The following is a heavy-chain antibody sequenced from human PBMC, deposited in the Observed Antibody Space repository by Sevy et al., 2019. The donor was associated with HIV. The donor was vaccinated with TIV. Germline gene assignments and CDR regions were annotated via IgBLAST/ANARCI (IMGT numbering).Heavy chain of an antibody. CDR1: GFTFSSYS. CDR3: AREGNDFWSGYYRSNGFDP. J-gene: IGHJ5*02. CDR2: ISSSSSTI. Sequence: GGSLRLSCAASGFTFSSYSMNWVRQAPGKGLEWVSYISSSSSTIYYADSVKGRFTISRDNAKNSLYLQMNSLRAEDTAVYYCAREGNDFWSGYYRSNGFDPWGQGTLVTVSS. D-gene: IGHD3-3*01. V-gene: IGHV3-48*01.